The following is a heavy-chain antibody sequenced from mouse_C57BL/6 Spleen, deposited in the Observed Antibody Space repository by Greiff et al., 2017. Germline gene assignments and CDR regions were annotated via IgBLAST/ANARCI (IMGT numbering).Heavy chain of an antibody. D-gene: IGHD1-1*01. Sequence: EVKVVESGGGLVKPGGSLKLSCAASGFTFSDYGMHWVRQAPEKGLEWVAYISSGSSTIYYADTVKGRFTISRDNAKNTLFLQMTSLRSEDTAMYYCARNFYGSSLALFAYWGQGTLVTVSA. CDR1: GFTFSDYG. J-gene: IGHJ3*01. V-gene: IGHV5-17*01. CDR3: ARNFYGSSLALFAY. CDR2: ISSGSSTI.